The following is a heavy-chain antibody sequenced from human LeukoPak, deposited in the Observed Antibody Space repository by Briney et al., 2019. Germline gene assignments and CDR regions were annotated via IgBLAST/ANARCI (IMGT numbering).Heavy chain of an antibody. D-gene: IGHD3-22*01. CDR1: GFTFSSYW. CDR2: IKQDGSAK. CDR3: ARVDYYDSSAYPPFDF. V-gene: IGHV3-7*02. J-gene: IGHJ4*02. Sequence: GGSLRLSCAAAGFTFSSYWMSWVRQAPGKGLEWVANIKQDGSAKYYVDSVKGRSTISRDNAKNSLYLHMNSLRAEDTAVYHCARVDYYDSSAYPPFDFWGQGTLVTVSS.